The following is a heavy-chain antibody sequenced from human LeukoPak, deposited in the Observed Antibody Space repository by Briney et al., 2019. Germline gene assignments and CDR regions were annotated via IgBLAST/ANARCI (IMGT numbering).Heavy chain of an antibody. CDR1: GYTFTSYA. CDR3: ARAPRPYYYGSGVPRVPSFDY. D-gene: IGHD3-10*01. Sequence: ASVKVSCKASGYTFTSYAMNWVRQAPGQGLEWMGWINTNTGNPTYAQGFTGRFVFSLDTSVSTAYLQISSLKAEDTAVYYCARAPRPYYYGSGVPRVPSFDYWGQGTLVTVSS. J-gene: IGHJ4*02. CDR2: INTNTGNP. V-gene: IGHV7-4-1*02.